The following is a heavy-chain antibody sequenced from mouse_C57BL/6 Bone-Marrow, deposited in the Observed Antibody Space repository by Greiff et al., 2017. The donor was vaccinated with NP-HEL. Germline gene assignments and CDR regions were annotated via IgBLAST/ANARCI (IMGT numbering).Heavy chain of an antibody. CDR2: IYPRSGNT. Sequence: QVQLQQSGAELARPGASVKLSCKASGYTFTSYGISWVKQRTGQGLEWIGEIYPRSGNTYYNEKFKGKATLTADKSSSTAYMELRSLTSVDSAVYFCARRGFDFITTVVARGNYFDYWGQGTTLTVSS. CDR3: ARRGFDFITTVVARGNYFDY. J-gene: IGHJ2*01. CDR1: GYTFTSYG. V-gene: IGHV1-81*01. D-gene: IGHD1-1*01.